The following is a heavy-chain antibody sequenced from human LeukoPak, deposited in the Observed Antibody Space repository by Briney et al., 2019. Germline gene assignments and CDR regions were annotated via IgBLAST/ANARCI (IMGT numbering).Heavy chain of an antibody. CDR1: GFIFSDHY. D-gene: IGHD3/OR15-3a*01. Sequence: GASLRLSCAASGFIFSDHYMDWVRQAPGKGLEWVSYIGSSGTTVYYADSVKGRFTISRDNANSSLYLEMSSLRADDSAVYYCARADSTDGFDIWGQGTMVTVSS. J-gene: IGHJ3*02. CDR3: ARADSTDGFDI. V-gene: IGHV3-11*04. CDR2: IGSSGTTV.